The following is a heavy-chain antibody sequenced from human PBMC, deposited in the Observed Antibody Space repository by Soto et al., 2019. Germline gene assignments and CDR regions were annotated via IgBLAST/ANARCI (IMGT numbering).Heavy chain of an antibody. CDR3: ARFRPDSHYYDSSGFYEFDY. Sequence: GASVKVSCKASGYTFTSYGISWVRQAPGQGLEWMGWISAYNGNTNYAQKLQGRVTMTTDTSTSTAYMELGSLRSDDTAVYYCARFRPDSHYYDSSGFYEFDYWGQGTLVTVSS. CDR2: ISAYNGNT. J-gene: IGHJ4*02. CDR1: GYTFTSYG. V-gene: IGHV1-18*01. D-gene: IGHD3-22*01.